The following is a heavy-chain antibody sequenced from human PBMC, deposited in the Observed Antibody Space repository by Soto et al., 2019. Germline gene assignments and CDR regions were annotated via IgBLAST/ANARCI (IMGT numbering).Heavy chain of an antibody. CDR2: ISGSDGST. Sequence: GGSLRLSCTASGFTLNNHAMSWVRQAPGKGLEWVSVISGSDGSTYYTDSVRGRFSISRDSSKNTLYLQMSSLGAEDTAVYYCASPPRATVTDNIFDFWGPGTLVTVSS. CDR1: GFTLNNHA. J-gene: IGHJ4*02. D-gene: IGHD4-17*01. V-gene: IGHV3-23*01. CDR3: ASPPRATVTDNIFDF.